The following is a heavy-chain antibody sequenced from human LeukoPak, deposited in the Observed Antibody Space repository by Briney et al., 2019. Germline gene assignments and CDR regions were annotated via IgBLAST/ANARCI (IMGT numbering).Heavy chain of an antibody. CDR2: ISSSSSYI. CDR3: AKDLAIGGFDY. CDR1: GFTFSSYS. D-gene: IGHD3-10*01. Sequence: PGGSLRLSCAASGFTFSSYSMNWVRQAPGKGLEWVSSISSSSSYIYYADSVKGRFTISRDNSKNTLYLQMNSLRAEDTAVYYCAKDLAIGGFDYWGQGTLVTVSS. V-gene: IGHV3-21*04. J-gene: IGHJ4*02.